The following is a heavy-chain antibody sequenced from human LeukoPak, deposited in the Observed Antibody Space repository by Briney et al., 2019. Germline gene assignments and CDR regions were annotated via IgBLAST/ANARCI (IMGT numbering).Heavy chain of an antibody. CDR3: ARRQDFWSAYYHPDFDC. V-gene: IGHV3-23*03. CDR1: GFTFSSYA. D-gene: IGHD3-3*01. J-gene: IGHJ4*02. CDR2: LYGAGST. Sequence: GGSLRLSCAASGFTFSSYAMSWVRQAPGKGLEWVSVLYGAGSTYYADSVKGRFSISRDNSKNTLCLQMNSLRAEDTAVYYCARRQDFWSAYYHPDFDCWGQGALVTVSS.